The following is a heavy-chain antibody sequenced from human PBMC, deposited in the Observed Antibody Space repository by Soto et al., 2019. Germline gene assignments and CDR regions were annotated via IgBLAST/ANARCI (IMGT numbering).Heavy chain of an antibody. CDR2: ISSSSSYI. CDR3: AREYSSSSFYYGLDV. D-gene: IGHD6-13*01. CDR1: GFTFSSYS. V-gene: IGHV3-21*01. J-gene: IGHJ6*02. Sequence: PGGSLRLSCAASGFTFSSYSMNWVRQAPGKGLEWVSSISSSSSYIYYADSVKGRFTISRDNAKNSLYLQMNSLRAEDTAVYYCAREYSSSSFYYGLDVWGQGTTVTVSS.